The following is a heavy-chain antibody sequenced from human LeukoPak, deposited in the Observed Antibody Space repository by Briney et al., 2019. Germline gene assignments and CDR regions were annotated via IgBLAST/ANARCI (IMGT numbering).Heavy chain of an antibody. CDR2: IYHSGTT. Sequence: SETLSLTCAIFGGSISRSNWWSWVRQPPAKGLEWIGEIYHSGTTIYNPSLKSRVAISIDKSKNQFSLKLSSVTAADTAVYYCARVVVRGVIIDAFGIWGQGTMVTVSS. J-gene: IGHJ3*02. V-gene: IGHV4-4*02. CDR1: GGSISRSNW. D-gene: IGHD3-10*01. CDR3: ARVVVRGVIIDAFGI.